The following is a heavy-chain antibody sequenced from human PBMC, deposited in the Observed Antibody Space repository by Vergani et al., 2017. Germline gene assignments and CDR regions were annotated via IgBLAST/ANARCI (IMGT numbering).Heavy chain of an antibody. V-gene: IGHV4-34*01. J-gene: IGHJ5*02. CDR2: INHSGST. Sequence: QVQLQQWGAGLLKPSETLSLTCAVYGGSFSGYYWSWIRQPPGKGLEWIGEINHSGSTNYNPSLKSRVTISVDTSKNQFSLKLSSVTAADTAVYYCARVRCSSTSCYFYRLPHGWFVPWGQGTLVTVSS. CDR1: GGSFSGYY. CDR3: ARVRCSSTSCYFYRLPHGWFVP. D-gene: IGHD2-2*01.